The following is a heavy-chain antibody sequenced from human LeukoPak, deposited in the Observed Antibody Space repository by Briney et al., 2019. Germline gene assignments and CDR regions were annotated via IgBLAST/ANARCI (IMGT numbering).Heavy chain of an antibody. D-gene: IGHD6-25*01. CDR1: GFTFSGYT. Sequence: GGSLRLSCAASGFTFSGYTMNWVRQPPGKGLEWVSNIGTSSTTIYYADSVKGRFTISRDNAKNSLYLQMNSLRADDTAVYYCARFAAGGSYYYYMDVWGKGTTVTVSS. CDR3: ARFAAGGSYYYYMDV. V-gene: IGHV3-48*01. J-gene: IGHJ6*03. CDR2: IGTSSTTI.